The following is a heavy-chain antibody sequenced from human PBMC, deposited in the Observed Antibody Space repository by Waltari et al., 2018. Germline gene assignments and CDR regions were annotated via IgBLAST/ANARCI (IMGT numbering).Heavy chain of an antibody. CDR1: GFTFSSYP. D-gene: IGHD3-3*01. CDR2: TSYDGDIH. Sequence: QVHLVESGGGVVQPGRSLTPSCAASGFTFSSYPMHWVRQAPGKGLEWVAFTSYDGDIHDDAEFVEGRFTISRDNVRNTVHLHMGRLRVKDTAVYFCARGAIKPQSFYMDVWGKGTMVTVS. V-gene: IGHV3-30*15. CDR3: ARGAIKPQSFYMDV. J-gene: IGHJ6*03.